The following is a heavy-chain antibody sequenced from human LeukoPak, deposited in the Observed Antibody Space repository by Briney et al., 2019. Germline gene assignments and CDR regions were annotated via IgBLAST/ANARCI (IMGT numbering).Heavy chain of an antibody. D-gene: IGHD2-2*01. Sequence: SVKVSCKASGGTFSSYTFSWVRQAPGQGLEWMGRIIPILDIANYAQKFQGRVTITADKSTSTAYMELSSLRSDDTAVYYCARGPTAYCGSATCSPYFDSWGQGTLVTVSS. CDR1: GGTFSSYT. J-gene: IGHJ4*02. CDR3: ARGPTAYCGSATCSPYFDS. V-gene: IGHV1-69*02. CDR2: IIPILDIA.